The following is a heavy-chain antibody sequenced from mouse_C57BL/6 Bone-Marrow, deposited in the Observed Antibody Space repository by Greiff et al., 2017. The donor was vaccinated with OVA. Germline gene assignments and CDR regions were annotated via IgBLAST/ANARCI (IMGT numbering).Heavy chain of an antibody. J-gene: IGHJ2*01. D-gene: IGHD2-2*01. Sequence: VQLQQPGAELVKPGASVKLSCKASGYTFTSYCMHWVKQRPEQGLEWIGRIDPEDGDTEYAPKFQGKATMTADTSSNTAYLQLSSLTSEDTAVYYCTTMVTTAYYFDYWGQGTTLTVSS. CDR2: IDPEDGDT. CDR3: TTMVTTAYYFDY. CDR1: GYTFTSYC. V-gene: IGHV14-1*01.